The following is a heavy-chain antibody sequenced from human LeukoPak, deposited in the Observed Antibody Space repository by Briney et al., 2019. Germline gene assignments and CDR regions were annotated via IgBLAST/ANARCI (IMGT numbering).Heavy chain of an antibody. CDR1: GFTSSNYA. D-gene: IGHD3-9*01. V-gene: IGHV3-23*01. CDR3: AIWGDYDILTGYYDSDY. CDR2: IVGSGSST. Sequence: PGASLRLSCAASGFTSSNYAMSWVRQAPGKGLESVSAIVGSGSSTYYADSVKGRFTISRDNSKNTLYLQLNRLRAEDTAVYYCAIWGDYDILTGYYDSDYWGQGTLVTVSS. J-gene: IGHJ4*02.